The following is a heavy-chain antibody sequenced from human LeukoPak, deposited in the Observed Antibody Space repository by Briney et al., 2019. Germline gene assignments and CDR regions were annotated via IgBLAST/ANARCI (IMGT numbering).Heavy chain of an antibody. D-gene: IGHD6-19*01. J-gene: IGHJ4*02. Sequence: AGGSLRLSCAASGFTFSSYEMNWVRRAPGKGLEWVSYISSSSSTIYYADSVKGRFTISRDNAKNSLYLQMNSLRAEDAAVYYCARGSGQWLVLVYFDYWGQGTLVTVSS. CDR1: GFTFSSYE. CDR3: ARGSGQWLVLVYFDY. V-gene: IGHV3-48*01. CDR2: ISSSSSTI.